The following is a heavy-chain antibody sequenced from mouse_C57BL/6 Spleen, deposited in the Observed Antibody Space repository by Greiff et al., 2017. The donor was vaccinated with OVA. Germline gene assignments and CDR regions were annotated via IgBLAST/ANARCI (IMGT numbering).Heavy chain of an antibody. J-gene: IGHJ4*01. CDR3: TTSTTPYYAMDY. Sequence: EVHLVESGEGLVKPGGSLKLSCAASGFTFSSYAMSWVRQTPEKRLEWVAYISSGGDYIYYADTVKGRFTISRDNARNTLYLQMSSLKSEDTAMYYCTTSTTPYYAMDYWGQGTSVTVSS. V-gene: IGHV5-9-1*02. CDR1: GFTFSSYA. CDR2: ISSGGDYI. D-gene: IGHD2-12*01.